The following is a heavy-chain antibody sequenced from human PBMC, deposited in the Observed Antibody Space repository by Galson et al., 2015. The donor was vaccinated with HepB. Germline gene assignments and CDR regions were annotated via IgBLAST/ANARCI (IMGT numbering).Heavy chain of an antibody. J-gene: IGHJ6*02. CDR3: ARTDCSGTGCFHYYAMDV. CDR1: GGSISSTSYY. V-gene: IGHV4-39*02. CDR2: IHYSGST. D-gene: IGHD2-15*01. Sequence: ETLSLTCTVSGGSISSTSYYGGWIRQPPGRGLEWIGGIHYSGSTYYNPSLKSRVTISVDTSKNHFSLKLSSVTAADTAVYYCARTDCSGTGCFHYYAMDVWGQGTTVTVAS.